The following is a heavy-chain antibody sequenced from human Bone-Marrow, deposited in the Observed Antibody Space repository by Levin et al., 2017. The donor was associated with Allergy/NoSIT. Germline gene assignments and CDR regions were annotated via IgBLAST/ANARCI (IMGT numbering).Heavy chain of an antibody. V-gene: IGHV1-69*06. CDR2: IIPIFGTA. CDR1: GGTFSSYA. D-gene: IGHD2-2*01. J-gene: IGHJ5*02. Sequence: SVKVSCKASGGTFSSYAISWVRQAPGQGLEWMGGIIPIFGTANYAQKFQGRVTITADKSTSTAYMELSSLRSEDTAVYYCARDRPWKYQLLTYNWFDPWGQGTLVTVSS. CDR3: ARDRPWKYQLLTYNWFDP.